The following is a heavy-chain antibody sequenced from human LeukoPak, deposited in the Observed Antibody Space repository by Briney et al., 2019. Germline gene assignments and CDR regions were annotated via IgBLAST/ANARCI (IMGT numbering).Heavy chain of an antibody. CDR3: ATPRGYSYGYVPYYFDY. CDR2: IYHSGST. V-gene: IGHV4-39*07. D-gene: IGHD5-18*01. Sequence: SETLSPTCTVSGGSISSSSYYWGWIRQPPGKGLEWIGSIYHSGSTYYNPSLKSRVTISVDTSKNQFSLKLSSVTAADTAVYYCATPRGYSYGYVPYYFDYWGQGTLVTVSS. J-gene: IGHJ4*02. CDR1: GGSISSSSYY.